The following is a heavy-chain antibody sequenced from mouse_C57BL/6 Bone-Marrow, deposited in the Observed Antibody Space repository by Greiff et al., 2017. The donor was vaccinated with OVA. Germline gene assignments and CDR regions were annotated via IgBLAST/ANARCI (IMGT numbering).Heavy chain of an antibody. D-gene: IGHD1-1*01. CDR2: INPNNGGT. V-gene: IGHV1-18*01. J-gene: IGHJ4*01. CDR1: GYTFTDYN. CDR3: ARFITTVVATDYAMDY. Sequence: VQLQQSGPELVKPGASVKIPCKASGYTFTDYNMDWVKQSHGKSLEWIGDINPNNGGTIYNQKFKGKATLTVDKSSSTAYMELRSLTSEDTAVYYCARFITTVVATDYAMDYWGQGTSVTVSS.